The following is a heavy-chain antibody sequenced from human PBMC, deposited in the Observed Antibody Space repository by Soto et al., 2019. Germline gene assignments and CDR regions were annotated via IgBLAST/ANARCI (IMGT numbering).Heavy chain of an antibody. CDR3: ARDRPGISVIRAVKTYNYFDP. CDR2: ISTDNTHR. Sequence: ASVKVSCKASGYNFLTYGISWLRQAPGRGLEWMGWISTDNTHRNYALNFQERVTMTTDTSTNTAYMELRSLRSDDTAIYYCARDRPGISVIRAVKTYNYFDPWGQGTLVTVSS. CDR1: GYNFLTYG. V-gene: IGHV1-18*01. D-gene: IGHD3-10*01. J-gene: IGHJ5*02.